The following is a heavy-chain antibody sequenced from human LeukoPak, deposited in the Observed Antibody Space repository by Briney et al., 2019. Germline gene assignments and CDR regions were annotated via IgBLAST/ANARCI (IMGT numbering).Heavy chain of an antibody. J-gene: IGHJ6*02. CDR2: INPSADTT. CDR1: GYTFTTYY. CDR3: ARDRYYYDTSGPFRSGMDV. V-gene: IGHV1-46*01. D-gene: IGHD3-22*01. Sequence: AASVKVSCKASGYTFTTYYMHWLRQAPGQGLEWMGIINPSADTTNYAQKLQGRVTMTRDTSTSTVYMELSSLRSEDTAVYHCARDRYYYDTSGPFRSGMDVWGQGTTVTVTS.